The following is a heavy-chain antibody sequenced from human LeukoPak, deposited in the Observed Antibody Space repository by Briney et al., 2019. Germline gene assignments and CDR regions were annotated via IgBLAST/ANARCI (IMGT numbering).Heavy chain of an antibody. Sequence: SETLSLTCAVYGGSFSGYYWSWIRQPPGKGLEWIGEINHSGSTNYNPSLKSRVTISVDTSKNQFSLKLSSVTAADTAVYYCARGRLDYYGSGSAGRFDPWGQGTLVTVSS. J-gene: IGHJ5*02. CDR2: INHSGST. CDR3: ARGRLDYYGSGSAGRFDP. D-gene: IGHD3-10*01. V-gene: IGHV4-34*01. CDR1: GGSFSGYY.